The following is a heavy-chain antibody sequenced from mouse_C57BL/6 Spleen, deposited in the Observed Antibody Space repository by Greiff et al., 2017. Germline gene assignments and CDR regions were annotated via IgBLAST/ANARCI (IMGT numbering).Heavy chain of an antibody. Sequence: EVKVVESGGGLVKPGGSLKLSCAASGFTFSDYGMHWVRQAPEKGLEWVAYISSGSSTIYYADTVKGRFTISRDNAKNNLFLQMTSLRSEDTAMYYCARLNYGDAMDYWGQGTSVTVSS. CDR2: ISSGSSTI. CDR3: ARLNYGDAMDY. V-gene: IGHV5-17*01. D-gene: IGHD1-1*02. J-gene: IGHJ4*01. CDR1: GFTFSDYG.